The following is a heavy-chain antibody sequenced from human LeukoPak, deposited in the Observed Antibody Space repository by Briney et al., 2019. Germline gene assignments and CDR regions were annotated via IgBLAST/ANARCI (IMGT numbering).Heavy chain of an antibody. CDR2: IIDSGGST. CDR1: GFTFRNYA. V-gene: IGHV3-23*01. Sequence: GGSLRLSCAASGFTFRNYAMSWVRQAPGKGLEWVSGIIDSGGSTYYADSVKGRFTISRDNSKNTLYLQMNSLRAEDTAVYYCARVVVVPAAMVGYYYYYGMDVWGQGTTVTVSS. CDR3: ARVVVVPAAMVGYYYYYGMDV. D-gene: IGHD2-2*01. J-gene: IGHJ6*02.